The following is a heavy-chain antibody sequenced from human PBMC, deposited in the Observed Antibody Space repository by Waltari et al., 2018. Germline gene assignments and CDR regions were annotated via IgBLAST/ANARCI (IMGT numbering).Heavy chain of an antibody. D-gene: IGHD1-26*01. CDR3: ARQNRATADAFDI. CDR1: GFTFSSYS. J-gene: IGHJ3*02. Sequence: VQLLDSGGGLVQPGESLRLSCAASGFTFSSYSMNWVRQAPGKGLEWVSYISSSSSTIYYADSVKGRFTISRDNAKNSLYLQMNSLRAEDTAVYYCARQNRATADAFDIWGQGTMVTVSS. V-gene: IGHV3-48*01. CDR2: ISSSSSTI.